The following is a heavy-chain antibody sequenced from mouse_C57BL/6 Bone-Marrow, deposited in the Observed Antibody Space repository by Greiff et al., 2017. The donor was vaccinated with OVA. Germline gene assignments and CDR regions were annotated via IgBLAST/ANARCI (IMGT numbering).Heavy chain of an antibody. D-gene: IGHD1-1*01. V-gene: IGHV1-50*01. CDR1: GYTFTSYW. Sequence: VQLQQSGAELVKPGASVKLSCKASGYTFTSYWMQWVKQRPGQGLEWIGEIDPSDSYTNYNQKFKGKATLTVDTSSSTAYMQLSSLTSEDSAVYYCARGGYYYGSSYYWGQGTTLTVSS. CDR3: ARGGYYYGSSYY. J-gene: IGHJ2*01. CDR2: IDPSDSYT.